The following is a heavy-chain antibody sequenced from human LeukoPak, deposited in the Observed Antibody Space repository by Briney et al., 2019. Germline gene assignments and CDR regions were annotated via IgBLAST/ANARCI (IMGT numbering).Heavy chain of an antibody. Sequence: PSETLSLTCTVSGGSISSYYWSWIRQPPGKGLEWIGYIYYSGSTNYNPSLTSRVTISVDTSKNQFSLKLSSVTAADTAVYYCARDNGGGELDAFDIWGQGTMVTVSS. CDR3: ARDNGGGELDAFDI. D-gene: IGHD4-17*01. J-gene: IGHJ3*02. CDR1: GGSISSYY. CDR2: IYYSGST. V-gene: IGHV4-59*01.